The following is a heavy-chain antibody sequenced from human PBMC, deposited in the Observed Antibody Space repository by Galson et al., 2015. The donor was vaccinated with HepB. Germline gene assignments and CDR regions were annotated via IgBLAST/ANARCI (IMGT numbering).Heavy chain of an antibody. CDR3: ARGSSPDY. V-gene: IGHV1-18*01. CDR1: GYIFENYG. Sequence: SVKVSCKASGYIFENYGYSGVRQAPGQGLEWMGWISNHNGNTNDAQKFQGRVTITTDIATSTAYMELRSLRSDDTAVYYCARGSSPDYWGQGTLVTVSS. J-gene: IGHJ4*02. CDR2: ISNHNGNT.